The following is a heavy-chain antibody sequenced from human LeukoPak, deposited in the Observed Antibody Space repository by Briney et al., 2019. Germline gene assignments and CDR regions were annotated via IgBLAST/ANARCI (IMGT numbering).Heavy chain of an antibody. V-gene: IGHV1-2*04. CDR2: INPNSGGT. CDR1: GYTFTGYY. Sequence: ASVKVSCKASGYTFTGYYMHWVRQAPGQGLEWMGWINPNSGGTNYAQKFQGWVTMTRDTSISTAYMELSRLRSDDTAVYYCARAPYCSGGSCYSFDYWGRGTLVTVSS. CDR3: ARAPYCSGGSCYSFDY. J-gene: IGHJ4*02. D-gene: IGHD2-15*01.